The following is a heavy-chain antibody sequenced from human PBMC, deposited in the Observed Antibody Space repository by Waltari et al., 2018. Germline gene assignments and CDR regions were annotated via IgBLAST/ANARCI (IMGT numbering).Heavy chain of an antibody. V-gene: IGHV1-3*01. D-gene: IGHD6-13*01. CDR2: STLAMVT. Sequence: QVHLVQSGAEVKKPGASVKVSCKDSGYTFTSYAMHWLRQAPDKGLSGWDGSTLAMVTQNIHRSSRAVTITRDTSASTAYMELSSLRSEDTAVYYCASGGGYSSSWYDPWGQGTLVTVSS. J-gene: IGHJ5*02. CDR3: ASGGGYSSSWYDP. CDR1: GYTFTSYA.